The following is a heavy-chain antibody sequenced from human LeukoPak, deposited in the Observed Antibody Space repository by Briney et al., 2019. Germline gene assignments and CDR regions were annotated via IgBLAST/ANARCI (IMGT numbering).Heavy chain of an antibody. D-gene: IGHD2-15*01. J-gene: IGHJ4*01. Sequence: GGSLRLSCAASGFTFSSYSMNWVRQAPGKGLEWVSYISSSSSTIYYADSVKGRFTISRDNAKNSLYLQMNSLRAEDTAVYYCARGLLGYCSGGSCYPFDYWGHGTLVTVSS. CDR2: ISSSSSTI. V-gene: IGHV3-48*01. CDR3: ARGLLGYCSGGSCYPFDY. CDR1: GFTFSSYS.